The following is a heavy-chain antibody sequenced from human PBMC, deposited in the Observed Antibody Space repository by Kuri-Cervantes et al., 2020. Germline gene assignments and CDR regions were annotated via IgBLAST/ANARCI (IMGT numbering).Heavy chain of an antibody. V-gene: IGHV3-9*01. Sequence: LKISCAASGFTFSSYAMHWVRQAPGKGLEWVSGISWNSGSIGYADSVKGRFTISRDNAKSSLYLQMNSLRADDTAVYYCARVNVNDALDIWAQGTMVTVSS. CDR3: ARVNVNDALDI. CDR1: GFTFSSYA. CDR2: ISWNSGSI. J-gene: IGHJ3*02. D-gene: IGHD1-1*01.